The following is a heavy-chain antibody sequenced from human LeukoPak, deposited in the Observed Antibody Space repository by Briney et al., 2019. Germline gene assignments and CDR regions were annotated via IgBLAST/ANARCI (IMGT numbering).Heavy chain of an antibody. CDR3: ARSVGGSIGPTGDY. D-gene: IGHD6-6*01. V-gene: IGHV4-34*01. CDR2: INHSGSP. CDR1: GGSFTGHY. J-gene: IGHJ4*02. Sequence: SETLSPTCAVYGGSFTGHYCSWIRQPPGKGLEWIGEINHSGSPNYNPSLKSRVTISVDTSKSQFSLKLSSVTAADTAVYYCARSVGGSIGPTGDYWGQGTLVTVSS.